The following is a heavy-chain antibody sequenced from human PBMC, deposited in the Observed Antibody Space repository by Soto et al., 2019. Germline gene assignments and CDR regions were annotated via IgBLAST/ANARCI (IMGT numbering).Heavy chain of an antibody. CDR1: GFTFSSYA. D-gene: IGHD5-12*01. V-gene: IGHV3-30-3*01. Sequence: ESGGGVVQPGRSLRLSCAASGFTFSSYAMHWVRQAPGKGLEWVAVISYDGSNKYYADSVKGRFTISRDNSKNTLYLQMNSLRAEDTAVYYCAVLNSGYDPIDYWGQGTLVTVSS. J-gene: IGHJ4*02. CDR3: AVLNSGYDPIDY. CDR2: ISYDGSNK.